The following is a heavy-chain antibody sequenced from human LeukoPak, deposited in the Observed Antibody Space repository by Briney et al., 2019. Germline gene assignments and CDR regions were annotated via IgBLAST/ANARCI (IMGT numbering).Heavy chain of an antibody. CDR2: IYYSGST. CDR1: GGSISSYY. CDR3: ARDRGYSYAFDY. D-gene: IGHD5-18*01. J-gene: IGHJ4*02. V-gene: IGHV4-59*12. Sequence: SETLSLTCTVSGGSISSYYWSWIRQPPGKGLEWIGYIYYSGSTNYNPSLKSRVAMSVDTSNNQFSLKLSSVTAADTAVYYCARDRGYSYAFDYWGQGTLVTVSS.